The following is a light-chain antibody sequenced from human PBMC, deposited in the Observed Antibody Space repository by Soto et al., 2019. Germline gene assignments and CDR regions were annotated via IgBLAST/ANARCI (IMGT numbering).Light chain of an antibody. CDR1: QSVVHSSNNENY. V-gene: IGKV4-1*01. CDR2: WAS. J-gene: IGKJ4*01. CDR3: QQYVSVPLT. Sequence: DIVMTQSPDSLSVSLGERATINCKSSQSVVHSSNNENYLAWYQQKSGQPPKLLISWASTRESGVPDRFTGGGSGTEFTLTITSLQPEDGAIYYCQQYVSVPLTFGGGTKLQIK.